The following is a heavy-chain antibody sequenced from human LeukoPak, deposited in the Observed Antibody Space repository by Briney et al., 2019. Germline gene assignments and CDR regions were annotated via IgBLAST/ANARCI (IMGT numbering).Heavy chain of an antibody. CDR1: GFTFTSYA. Sequence: GGSLRLPCAASGFTFTSYAMSAVRQAPGKGLEWVSAISGSGGSTYYADTAKGRFTISRDNTKNTLYLQMNSLRAEDTAVYCCVMQSYCTNGVCYLRYYFVYWGQGTLVTVSS. CDR3: VMQSYCTNGVCYLRYYFVY. J-gene: IGHJ4*02. V-gene: IGHV3-23*01. D-gene: IGHD2-8*01. CDR2: ISGSGGST.